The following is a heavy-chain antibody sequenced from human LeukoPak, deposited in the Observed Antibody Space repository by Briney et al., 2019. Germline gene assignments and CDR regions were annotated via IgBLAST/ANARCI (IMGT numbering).Heavy chain of an antibody. CDR1: GFPFSRHW. Sequence: GGSLRLSCAASGFPFSRHWMSWVRQAPGKGLQWVANIKEDGSENYYVDSVKGRFTISRDNAKNSLYLQMSSLRAEDTAVYYCAKSRLTPHPWGQGTLVTVSS. V-gene: IGHV3-7*03. CDR3: AKSRLTPHP. D-gene: IGHD1-14*01. J-gene: IGHJ5*02. CDR2: IKEDGSEN.